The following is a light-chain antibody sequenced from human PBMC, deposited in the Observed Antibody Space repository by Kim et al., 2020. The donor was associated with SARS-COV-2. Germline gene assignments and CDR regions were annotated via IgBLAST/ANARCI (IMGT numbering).Light chain of an antibody. CDR3: QHFNSYRFT. J-gene: IGKJ4*01. V-gene: IGKV1-13*02. CDR1: QDINSY. Sequence: ASVGDRVTITCRASQDINSYLAWYQQKPGKAPNLLIYDASSLKSGVPSRFSGSGSGTGFTLTISSLQPEDFATYYCQHFNSYRFTFGGGTKVDIK. CDR2: DAS.